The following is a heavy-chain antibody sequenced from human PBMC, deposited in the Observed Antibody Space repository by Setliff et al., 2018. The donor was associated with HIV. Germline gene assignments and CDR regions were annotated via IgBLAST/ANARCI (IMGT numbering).Heavy chain of an antibody. V-gene: IGHV4-39*01. D-gene: IGHD5-12*01. CDR3: ARYTVGSMVDY. Sequence: PSETLSLTCSVSGGSIISAIFYWGWLRQPPGKGLEWIGSIYPGSTKFNPSLRSRLTISLDSPTNQFSVTLSSVTAADTAMYYCARYTVGSMVDYWGPGTLVTVSS. J-gene: IGHJ4*02. CDR1: GGSIISAIFY. CDR2: IYPGST.